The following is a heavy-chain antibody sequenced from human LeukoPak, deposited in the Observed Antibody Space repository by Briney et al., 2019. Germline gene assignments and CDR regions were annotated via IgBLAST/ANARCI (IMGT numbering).Heavy chain of an antibody. Sequence: EASVKLSCKASGYTFTSYGISRVRQAPGQGLEWMGWINPNSGGTNYAQNFQGRVTMTRDTSISTAYMELSRLRSDDTAVYYCARGRRLRGVIGGFDYWGQGTLVTVSS. CDR2: INPNSGGT. CDR3: ARGRRLRGVIGGFDY. D-gene: IGHD3-10*01. CDR1: GYTFTSYG. V-gene: IGHV1-2*02. J-gene: IGHJ4*02.